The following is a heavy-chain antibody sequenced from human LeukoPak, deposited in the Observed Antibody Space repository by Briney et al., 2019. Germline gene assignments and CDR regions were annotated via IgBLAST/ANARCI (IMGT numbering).Heavy chain of an antibody. CDR3: ARWGYSSGWYYYYGMDV. CDR1: GFTFSSYW. Sequence: GGSLRLSCAASGFTFSSYWMSWVRQAPGKGLEWVANIKQDGSEKYCVDSVKGRFTISRDNAKNSLYLQMNSLRAEDTAVYYCARWGYSSGWYYYYGMDVWGQGTTVTVSS. CDR2: IKQDGSEK. D-gene: IGHD6-19*01. J-gene: IGHJ6*02. V-gene: IGHV3-7*03.